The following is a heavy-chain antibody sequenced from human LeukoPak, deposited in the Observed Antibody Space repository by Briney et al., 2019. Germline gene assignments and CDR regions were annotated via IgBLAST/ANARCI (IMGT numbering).Heavy chain of an antibody. CDR1: GGSFSSYY. CDR3: ARLYQQQLVLYYYYYYMDV. V-gene: IGHV4-34*01. D-gene: IGHD6-13*01. Sequence: PSETLSLTCAVYGGSFSSYYWSWIRQPPGKGLEWIGEINHSGSTNYNPSPKSRVTISVDTSKNQFSLKLSSVTAADTAVYYCARLYQQQLVLYYYYYYMDVWGKGTTVNVSS. J-gene: IGHJ6*03. CDR2: INHSGST.